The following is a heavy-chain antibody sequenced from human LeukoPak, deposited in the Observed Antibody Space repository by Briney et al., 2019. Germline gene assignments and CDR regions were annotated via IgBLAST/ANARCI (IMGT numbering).Heavy chain of an antibody. D-gene: IGHD2-2*01. V-gene: IGHV1-58*01. Sequence: SVKVSCKASGFTFTSSAVQWVRQARGQRLEWIGWIVVGSGNTNYAQKFQERVTITRDMSTGTAYMELSSLRSEDTAVYYCAAGDIVVVPAAIRGDTSDDAFDIWGQGTMVTVSS. CDR3: AAGDIVVVPAAIRGDTSDDAFDI. CDR2: IVVGSGNT. J-gene: IGHJ3*02. CDR1: GFTFTSSA.